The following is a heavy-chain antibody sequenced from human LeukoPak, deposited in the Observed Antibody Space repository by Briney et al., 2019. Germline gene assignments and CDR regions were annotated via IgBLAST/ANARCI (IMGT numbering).Heavy chain of an antibody. CDR3: ARDAQNQWDLDY. J-gene: IGHJ4*02. V-gene: IGHV3-30-3*01. D-gene: IGHD1-26*01. CDR1: GFTFSSYA. CDR2: ISYDGSNK. Sequence: PGRSLRLSCAASGFTFSSYAMHWVRQAPGKGLEWVAVISYDGSNKYYADSVKGRFTISRDNSKNTLYLQMNSLRAEDTAVYYCARDAQNQWDLDYWAREPWSPSPQ.